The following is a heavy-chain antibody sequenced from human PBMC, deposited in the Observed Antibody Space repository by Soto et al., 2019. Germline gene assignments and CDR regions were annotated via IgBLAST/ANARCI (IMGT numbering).Heavy chain of an antibody. CDR2: IYYSGST. Sequence: SETLSLTCTVSGGSISRSSYYWGWIRQPPGKGLEWIGSIYYSGSTYYNPSLKSRVTISVDTSKNQFSLKLSSVTAADTAVYYCARTTYCGGDCYKIDYWGQGTLVTVSA. D-gene: IGHD2-21*01. CDR3: ARTTYCGGDCYKIDY. J-gene: IGHJ4*02. CDR1: GGSISRSSYY. V-gene: IGHV4-39*01.